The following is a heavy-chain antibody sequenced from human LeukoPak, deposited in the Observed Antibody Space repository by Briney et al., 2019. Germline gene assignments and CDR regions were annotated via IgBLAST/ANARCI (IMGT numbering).Heavy chain of an antibody. Sequence: GGSLRLSCAASGFTFSTSGMHWVRQAPGKGLEWVANIKQDGSEKYYVDTVKGRFTISRDNAKNSLYLQMNSLRAEDTAVYYCARDRNTDFWSGYYTNYFDYWGQGTLVTVSS. CDR1: GFTFSTSG. CDR3: ARDRNTDFWSGYYTNYFDY. D-gene: IGHD3-3*01. CDR2: IKQDGSEK. V-gene: IGHV3-7*01. J-gene: IGHJ4*02.